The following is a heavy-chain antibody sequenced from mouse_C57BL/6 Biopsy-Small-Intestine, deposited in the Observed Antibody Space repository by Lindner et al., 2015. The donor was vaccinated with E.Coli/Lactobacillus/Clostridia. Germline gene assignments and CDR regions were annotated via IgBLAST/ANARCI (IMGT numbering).Heavy chain of an antibody. J-gene: IGHJ4*01. V-gene: IGHV1-39*01. CDR2: INPNYGTT. CDR3: AREVYYGAMDY. CDR1: GYLFTDHK. Sequence: VQLQESGPELVKPGASVKISCKASGYLFTDHKMNWVKQSNGKSLEWIGVINPNYGTTRYNQKFKGKATLTVDQSSSTAYMQLNSLTSEDSAVYYCAREVYYGAMDYWGQGTSVTVSS. D-gene: IGHD1-1*01.